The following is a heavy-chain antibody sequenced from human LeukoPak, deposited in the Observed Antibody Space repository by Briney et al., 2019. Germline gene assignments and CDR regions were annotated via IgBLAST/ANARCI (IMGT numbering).Heavy chain of an antibody. Sequence: TLSLTCTVSGGSISSYYWSWIRQPPGKALEWLARIDWDDDKFYSTSLKTRLTISKDTSKNQVVLTMTNMDPVDTATYYCARIRIAAAGTLDYWGQGTLVTVSS. V-gene: IGHV2-70*16. CDR1: GGSISSYYW. CDR3: ARIRIAAAGTLDY. D-gene: IGHD6-13*01. J-gene: IGHJ4*02. CDR2: IDWDDDK.